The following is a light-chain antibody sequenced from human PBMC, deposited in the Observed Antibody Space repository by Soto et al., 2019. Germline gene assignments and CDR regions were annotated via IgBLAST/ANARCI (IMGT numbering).Light chain of an antibody. J-gene: IGKJ2*01. Sequence: DVLMTQSPLSLPVTLGQPASFSCRSSQSLVHSDGNTDSNWFLQRPGKSPWRLIYKVSDRASGVPDRFSGSGSVTDFTLKIRRVEAEYVVVYYCMQGTHCPYTFGQGTKLEIK. V-gene: IGKV2-30*02. CDR1: QSLVHSDGNTD. CDR2: KVS. CDR3: MQGTHCPYT.